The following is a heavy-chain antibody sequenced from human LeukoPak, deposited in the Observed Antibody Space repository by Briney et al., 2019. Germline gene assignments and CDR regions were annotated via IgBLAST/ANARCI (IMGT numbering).Heavy chain of an antibody. CDR1: GGSITTTDFA. D-gene: IGHD1-26*01. Sequence: SETLSLTCAVSGGSITTTDFAWAWIRQPPGQGFEWIATISSSGKAYYYPSLMSRVIISVDTSKNQFSLDVTSVTAADTGLFYCARFKGGTGFDYWGRGILVIVS. CDR2: ISSSGKA. V-gene: IGHV4-39*01. J-gene: IGHJ4*02. CDR3: ARFKGGTGFDY.